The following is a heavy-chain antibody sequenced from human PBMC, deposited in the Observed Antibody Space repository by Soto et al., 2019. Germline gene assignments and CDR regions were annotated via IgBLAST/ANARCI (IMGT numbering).Heavy chain of an antibody. D-gene: IGHD2-2*01. CDR3: TRSITGFSYADS. CDR1: GFTFSTYW. V-gene: IGHV3-74*01. CDR2: INGDGSDT. Sequence: EVQLVESGGVLVQPGGSLRLSCAASGFTFSTYWMHWVRQAPGKGLVWVSRINGDGSDTVYADSVKGRFTISRDNAKNTLYLQMNSLSAEDTAVYYCTRSITGFSYADSWGRGTLVTVSS. J-gene: IGHJ4*02.